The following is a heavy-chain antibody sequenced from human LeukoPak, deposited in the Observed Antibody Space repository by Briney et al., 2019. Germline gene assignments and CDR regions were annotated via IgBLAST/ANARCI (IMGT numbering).Heavy chain of an antibody. D-gene: IGHD6-25*01. Sequence: GGSLRLSCAASGFTFSEYYMSWIRQAPGKGLEWVSYISSSSSYTNYADSVRGRFTISRDNAKNSLYLQMNSLRAEDTAVYYCARDWLAASNWFDPWGQGTLVTVSS. J-gene: IGHJ5*02. CDR1: GFTFSEYY. V-gene: IGHV3-11*06. CDR2: ISSSSSYT. CDR3: ARDWLAASNWFDP.